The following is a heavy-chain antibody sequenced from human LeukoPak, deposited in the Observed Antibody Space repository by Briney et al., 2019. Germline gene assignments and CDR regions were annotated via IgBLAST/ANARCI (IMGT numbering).Heavy chain of an antibody. CDR3: AKGPGGWLQFVFDY. CDR1: GFTFTNDF. V-gene: IGHV3-7*03. D-gene: IGHD5-24*01. Sequence: PGGSLRLSCAASGFTFTNDFMTWVRQAPGKGLEWVANMKVDGSDIHYVDSVKGRFTISSDNARNSLYLQMNSLRAEDTAVYYCAKGPGGWLQFVFDYWGRGTLVTVSS. J-gene: IGHJ4*02. CDR2: MKVDGSDI.